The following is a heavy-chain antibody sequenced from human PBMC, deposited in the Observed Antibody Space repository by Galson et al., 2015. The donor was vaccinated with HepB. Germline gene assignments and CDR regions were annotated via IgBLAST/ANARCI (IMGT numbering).Heavy chain of an antibody. CDR3: AKEAAVQLWSYYYMDV. J-gene: IGHJ6*03. D-gene: IGHD5-18*01. CDR1: GFTFSNYA. V-gene: IGHV3-23*01. Sequence: SLRLSCAASGFTFSNYAMTWVRQAPGGGLEWVSGMSGSGGATYYADSVKGRCTISRDNSKNTLYLQMTSLRAEGTAVYYCAKEAAVQLWSYYYMDVWGKGTTVTVSS. CDR2: MSGSGGAT.